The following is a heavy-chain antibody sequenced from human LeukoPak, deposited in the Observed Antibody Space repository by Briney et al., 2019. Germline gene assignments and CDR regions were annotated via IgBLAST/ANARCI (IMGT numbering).Heavy chain of an antibody. D-gene: IGHD3-10*01. V-gene: IGHV3-74*01. Sequence: GSLRLSCVASGFTFRSYWVNWVRQAPGKGLVWVSRINNDGGSTDYADSAKGRFTISRDNAKNTLYLQMNSLRAEDTAVYYCVRGRGDYWGQGTLVTVSS. CDR1: GFTFRSYW. CDR3: VRGRGDY. CDR2: INNDGGST. J-gene: IGHJ4*02.